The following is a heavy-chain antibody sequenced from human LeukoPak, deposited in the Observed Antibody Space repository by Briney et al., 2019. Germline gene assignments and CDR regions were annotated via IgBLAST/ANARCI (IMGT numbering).Heavy chain of an antibody. J-gene: IGHJ4*02. D-gene: IGHD2-8*01. Sequence: GGSLRLSCAASGFTFSSYWMSWVRQAPGKGVEWVANIKQDGSEKYYVDSVKGRFTISRDNSKNTLYLQMNSLRAEHTAVYYCAKMVREFYTISYYFDYWGQGTLVTVSS. V-gene: IGHV3-7*05. CDR3: AKMVREFYTISYYFDY. CDR1: GFTFSSYW. CDR2: IKQDGSEK.